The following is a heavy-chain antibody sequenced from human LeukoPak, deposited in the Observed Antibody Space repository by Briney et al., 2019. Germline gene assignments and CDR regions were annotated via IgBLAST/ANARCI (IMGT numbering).Heavy chain of an antibody. CDR3: AREYDAFDI. V-gene: IGHV3-74*01. CDR2: INSDGSRT. Sequence: GGSLRPSCAASGFTFSDSWMHWVRQAPGKGLVWVSRINSDGSRTSYADSVKGRFTISRDNAKNTLYRQMNSLRAEDTAVYYCAREYDAFDIWGQGTMVTVSS. J-gene: IGHJ3*02. CDR1: GFTFSDSW.